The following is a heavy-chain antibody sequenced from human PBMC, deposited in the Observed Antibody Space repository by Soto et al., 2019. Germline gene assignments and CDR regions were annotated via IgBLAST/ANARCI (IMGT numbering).Heavy chain of an antibody. J-gene: IGHJ3*02. CDR1: GDSISSGDYY. V-gene: IGHV4-30-4*01. CDR3: ARDVHSSGSIHAFDI. D-gene: IGHD3-22*01. Sequence: QVQLQESGPGLVKPSQTLSLTCTVSGDSISSGDYYWSWIRQPPGKGLEWIGYIYYSGSTYYNPSLKSRVTISVDTSKNQFSLKLSSVTAADTAVYYCARDVHSSGSIHAFDIWCQGTMVTVSS. CDR2: IYYSGST.